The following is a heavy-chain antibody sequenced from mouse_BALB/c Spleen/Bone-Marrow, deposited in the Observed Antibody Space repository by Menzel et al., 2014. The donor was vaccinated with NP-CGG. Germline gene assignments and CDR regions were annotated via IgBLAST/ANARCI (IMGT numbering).Heavy chain of an antibody. CDR2: ILPGSGST. V-gene: IGHV1-9*01. CDR1: GYTFSSYW. J-gene: IGHJ3*01. CDR3: ASFYGRFAY. Sequence: VKLMESGAELMKPGASVKISCKATGYTFSSYWIEWVKQRPGHGLEWIGGILPGSGSTNYNEKFKGKATFTADTSSNTAYMQLSSLTSEDSAVYYCASFYGRFAYWGQGTLVTVSA. D-gene: IGHD1-1*02.